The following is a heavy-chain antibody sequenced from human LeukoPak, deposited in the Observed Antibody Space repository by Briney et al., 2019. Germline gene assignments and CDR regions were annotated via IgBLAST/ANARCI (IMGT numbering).Heavy chain of an antibody. CDR3: ARNEDKASRTSPGRVDP. CDR2: IYYSGST. CDR1: GGSISSGFHY. J-gene: IGHJ5*02. Sequence: SETLSLTCTVSGGSISSGFHYWGWIRQPPGKGLEWIGSIYYSGSTNYNPSLKSRVTISVDTSKNQFSLKLSSVTAADTAVYHCARNEDKASRTSPGRVDPWGQGTLVTVSS. V-gene: IGHV4-39*01. D-gene: IGHD2-2*01.